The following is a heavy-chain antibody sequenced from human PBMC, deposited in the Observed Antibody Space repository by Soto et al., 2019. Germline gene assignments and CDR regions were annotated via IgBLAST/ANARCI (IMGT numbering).Heavy chain of an antibody. Sequence: PGGSLRLSCAASGFTFSDYYMTWIRQAPGQGLEWVSYIGSSAGHIYYADSVRGRFTISRDNAKNSLFLQMNSLRAEDTAVYYCARDRLATNYYFGCWGQGTRGAVSS. CDR1: GFTFSDYY. D-gene: IGHD3-16*01. J-gene: IGHJ4*02. CDR3: ARDRLATNYYFGC. CDR2: IGSSAGHI. V-gene: IGHV3-11*01.